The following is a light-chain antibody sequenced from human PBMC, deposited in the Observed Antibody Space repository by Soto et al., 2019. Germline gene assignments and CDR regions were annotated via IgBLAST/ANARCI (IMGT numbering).Light chain of an antibody. J-gene: IGKJ1*01. CDR3: QQYNSYSQA. Sequence: IQLTHSPSRLSGFVGDRITITFRASQTINSWLAWYQQKPGKAPKLLIYKASTLKSGFPSRFSGSGSGTEFTLTISSLQPDDFAAYYCQQYNSYSQAFGQGTKVDIK. CDR1: QTINSW. V-gene: IGKV1-5*03. CDR2: KAS.